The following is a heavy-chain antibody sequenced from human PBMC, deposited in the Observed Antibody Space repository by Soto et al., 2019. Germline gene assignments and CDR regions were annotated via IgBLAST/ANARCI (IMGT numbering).Heavy chain of an antibody. V-gene: IGHV3-23*01. CDR1: GFTFSSYA. Sequence: EVQLLESGGGLVQPGGSLRLSCAASGFTFSSYAMSWVRQAPGKGLEWVSTISGSGGNTYYADSEKGRFTISRDNSKNTLSLQMNSRRAADKAVDYCAKDTGLGGTGSLCFDFWGQGTLVTVSS. CDR3: AKDTGLGGTGSLCFDF. D-gene: IGHD1-1*01. CDR2: ISGSGGNT. J-gene: IGHJ4*02.